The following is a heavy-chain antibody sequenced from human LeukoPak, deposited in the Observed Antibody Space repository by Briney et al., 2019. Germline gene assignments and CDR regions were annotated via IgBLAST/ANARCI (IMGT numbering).Heavy chain of an antibody. CDR2: INHSGST. Sequence: SETLSLTCAVYGGSFSGYYWGWIRQPPGKGLEWIGEINHSGSTNYNPSLKSRVTISVDTSKNQFSLKLSSVTAADTAVYYCARVKYYDSSGSNYYYGMDVWGQGTTVTVSS. J-gene: IGHJ6*02. V-gene: IGHV4-34*01. CDR1: GGSFSGYY. CDR3: ARVKYYDSSGSNYYYGMDV. D-gene: IGHD3-22*01.